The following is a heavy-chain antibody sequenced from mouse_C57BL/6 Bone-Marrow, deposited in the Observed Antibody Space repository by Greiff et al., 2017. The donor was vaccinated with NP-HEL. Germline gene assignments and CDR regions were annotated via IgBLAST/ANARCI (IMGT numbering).Heavy chain of an antibody. Sequence: EVQVVESGPELVKPGASVKISCKASGYSFTGYYMNWVKQSPEKSLEWIGEINPSTGGTTYNQKFKAKATLTVDKSSSTAYMQLKSLTSEDSAVYYCARSWAMDYWGQGTSVTVSS. V-gene: IGHV1-42*01. CDR1: GYSFTGYY. CDR3: ARSWAMDY. CDR2: INPSTGGT. J-gene: IGHJ4*01.